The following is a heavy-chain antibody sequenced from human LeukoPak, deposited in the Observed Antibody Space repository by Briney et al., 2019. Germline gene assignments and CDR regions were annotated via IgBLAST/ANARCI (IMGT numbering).Heavy chain of an antibody. D-gene: IGHD3-10*01. V-gene: IGHV4-39*01. Sequence: SETLTLTCTVSGGSISSSSYYWGWIRRPPGKGLEWIGSIYYSGSTYYNPSLKSRVTISVDTSKNQFSLKLRSVTAADTAVYYCARRGITIVRGVLDWGQGTLVTVSS. CDR3: ARRGITIVRGVLD. CDR1: GGSISSSSYY. CDR2: IYYSGST. J-gene: IGHJ4*02.